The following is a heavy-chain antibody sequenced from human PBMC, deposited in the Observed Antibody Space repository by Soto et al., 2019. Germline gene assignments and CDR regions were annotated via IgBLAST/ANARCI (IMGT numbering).Heavy chain of an antibody. V-gene: IGHV3-30-3*01. J-gene: IGHJ4*02. CDR1: GFTFSSYA. D-gene: IGHD1-26*01. CDR2: ISYDGSNK. Sequence: QVQLVESGGGVVQPGRSLRLSCAASGFTFSSYAMHWVRQAPGKGLEWVAVISYDGSNKYYADSVKGRFTISRDNSKNTLDLQMNSLRAEDTAVYYCARDGKWEPLDYWGQGTLVTVSS. CDR3: ARDGKWEPLDY.